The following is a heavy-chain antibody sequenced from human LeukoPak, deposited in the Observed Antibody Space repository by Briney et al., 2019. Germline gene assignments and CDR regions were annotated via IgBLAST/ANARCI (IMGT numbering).Heavy chain of an antibody. D-gene: IGHD2-15*01. CDR2: INPNSGGT. Sequence: GASVKVSCKASGYTFTGYYMHWVRQAPGQGLEWMGWINPNSGGTNYAQKFQGRVTMTRDTSISTAYMELSRLRSDDTAVYYCARVGYCSGGSCYRYYFDDWGQGTLVTVSS. J-gene: IGHJ4*02. CDR1: GYTFTGYY. CDR3: ARVGYCSGGSCYRYYFDD. V-gene: IGHV1-2*02.